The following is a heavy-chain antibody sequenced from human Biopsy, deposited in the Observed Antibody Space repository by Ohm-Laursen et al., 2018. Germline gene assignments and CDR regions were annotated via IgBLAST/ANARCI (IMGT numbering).Heavy chain of an antibody. CDR3: VLASFDY. CDR1: GYTFTTYY. Sequence: GSSVKVSCKASGYTFTTYYIHWVRQAPGQGLEWMGIINPGGNSTAYTQNFQGRVIMTWDTSTTTVYMELSSLRSEDTAVYYCVLASFDYWGQGTLVTGPS. J-gene: IGHJ4*02. V-gene: IGHV1-46*01. CDR2: INPGGNST.